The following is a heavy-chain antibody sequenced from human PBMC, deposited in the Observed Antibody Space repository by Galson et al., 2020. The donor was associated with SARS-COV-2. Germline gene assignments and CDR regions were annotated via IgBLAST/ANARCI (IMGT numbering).Heavy chain of an antibody. CDR1: GFTFSNYG. CDR2: ISYDGRNK. V-gene: IGHV3-30*18. J-gene: IGHJ6*02. CDR3: AKGYSGYENPVYYGMEV. Sequence: TGGSLRLSCAASGFTFSNYGMHWVRQAPGNGLEWVGFISYDGRNKYYTESVEGRFTISRDNSKNTLYLQMNSLRAEDTAVYHCAKGYSGYENPVYYGMEVWGQGTTVIVSS. D-gene: IGHD5-12*01.